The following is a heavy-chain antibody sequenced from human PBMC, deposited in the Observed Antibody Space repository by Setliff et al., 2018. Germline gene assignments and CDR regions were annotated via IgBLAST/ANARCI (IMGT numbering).Heavy chain of an antibody. Sequence: ASVKVSCKASGYAFTGHYIHWVRQAPGQGLEWMGWINPRTGVTNYARNLQGRVTMTTDTSTTTAYMEVRSLRSDDTAVYYCARDRKEIVVKPPAASLDYWGQGTQVTVSS. CDR2: INPRTGVT. CDR3: ARDRKEIVVKPPAASLDY. J-gene: IGHJ4*02. D-gene: IGHD2-2*01. V-gene: IGHV1-2*02. CDR1: GYAFTGHY.